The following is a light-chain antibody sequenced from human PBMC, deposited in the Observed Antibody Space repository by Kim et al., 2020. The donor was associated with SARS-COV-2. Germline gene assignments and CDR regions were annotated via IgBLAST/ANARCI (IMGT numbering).Light chain of an antibody. J-gene: IGKJ2*01. V-gene: IGKV1-5*03. CDR3: QQYNGYPYT. CDR2: KTS. CDR1: QSVSNW. Sequence: SASGGNRVTITCRASQSVSNWLAWYQQKPGKAPELLMYKTSTLEGGVPSRFSGSGSGTEFTLTISSLQPDDSATYYCQQYNGYPYTFGQGTKLEI.